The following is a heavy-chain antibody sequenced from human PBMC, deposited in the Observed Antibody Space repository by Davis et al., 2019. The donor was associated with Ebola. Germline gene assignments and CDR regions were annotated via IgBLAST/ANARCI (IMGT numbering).Heavy chain of an antibody. V-gene: IGHV3-23*01. CDR1: GFTFGNYA. CDR2: ISNNAQSI. CDR3: ASQVATFSPFDY. Sequence: GESPKISCEVSGFTFGNYAMSWVRQAPGKGLEWVSGISNNAQSIHYADSVKGRFTISRDNYKNTLYLQMNSVKLEDAAIYYCASQVATFSPFDYWGQGTLVTVSS. J-gene: IGHJ4*02.